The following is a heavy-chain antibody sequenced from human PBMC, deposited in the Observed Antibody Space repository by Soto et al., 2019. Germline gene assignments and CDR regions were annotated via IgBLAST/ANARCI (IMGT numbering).Heavy chain of an antibody. CDR1: GFTFSSYA. D-gene: IGHD4-17*01. Sequence: GGSLRLSCAASGFTFSSYAMHWVRQAPGKGLEWVAVISYDGSNKYYADSVKGRFTISRDNSKNTLYLQMNSLRAEDTAVYYCLDYPFQHWGQGTLVTVSS. CDR3: LDYPFQH. J-gene: IGHJ1*01. V-gene: IGHV3-30-3*01. CDR2: ISYDGSNK.